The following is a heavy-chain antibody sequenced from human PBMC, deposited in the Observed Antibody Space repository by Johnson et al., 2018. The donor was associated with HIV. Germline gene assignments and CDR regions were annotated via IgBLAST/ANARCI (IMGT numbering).Heavy chain of an antibody. CDR3: ARGRGYSGYDPPAAFDI. CDR1: GFTFSSYA. D-gene: IGHD5-12*01. Sequence: QVQLVESGGGVVQPGRSLRLSCAASGFTFSSYAMDWVRQAPGKGLEWVAGISSDGNVKYSADYVKGRFTVSRDNSKNTLYLQMNSLRAEDTAVYYCARGRGYSGYDPPAAFDIWGQGTMVTVSS. V-gene: IGHV3-33*05. CDR2: ISSDGNVK. J-gene: IGHJ3*02.